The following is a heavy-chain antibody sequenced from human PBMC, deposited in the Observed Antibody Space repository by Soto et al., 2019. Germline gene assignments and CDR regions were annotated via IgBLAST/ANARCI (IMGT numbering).Heavy chain of an antibody. CDR3: ARLFAYYDKEPGAFDL. CDR2: IYYRGNT. CDR1: GDSISNGDFY. V-gene: IGHV4-30-4*01. D-gene: IGHD3-22*01. Sequence: SETLSLTCSVSGDSISNGDFYWSWIRQPPGKGLEWIGYIYYRGNTYYNPSLKRRASISLDTSKNQFSLKHRSVTAADTAVYYCARLFAYYDKEPGAFDLWGQGTMVTVSS. J-gene: IGHJ3*01.